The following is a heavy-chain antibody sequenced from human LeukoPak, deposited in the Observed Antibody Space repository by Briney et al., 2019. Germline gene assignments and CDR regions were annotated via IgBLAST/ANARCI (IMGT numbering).Heavy chain of an antibody. V-gene: IGHV5-51*01. CDR2: IYPGDSDT. CDR3: ARKSHSSSWTHFDY. J-gene: IGHJ4*02. Sequence: GASLKISCKGSGYSFTSYWIGWVRQLPGKGLEWMGIIYPGDSDTRYSPSFQGQVTISADKSISTAYLQWSSLKASDTAMYYCARKSHSSSWTHFDYWGQGTLVTVSS. CDR1: GYSFTSYW. D-gene: IGHD6-13*01.